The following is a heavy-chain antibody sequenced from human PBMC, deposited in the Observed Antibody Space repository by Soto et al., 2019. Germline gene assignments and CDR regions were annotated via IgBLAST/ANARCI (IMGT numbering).Heavy chain of an antibody. D-gene: IGHD2-2*01. V-gene: IGHV1-69*06. CDR2: IIPIFGTA. Sequence: SVKVSCKASGGTFSSYAISWVRQAPGQGLEWMGGIIPIFGTANYAQKFQGRVTITADKSTSTAYMELSSLRPEDTAVYYCARGYCSSTSCYPAYYFDYWGQGXLVTVYS. CDR1: GGTFSSYA. CDR3: ARGYCSSTSCYPAYYFDY. J-gene: IGHJ4*02.